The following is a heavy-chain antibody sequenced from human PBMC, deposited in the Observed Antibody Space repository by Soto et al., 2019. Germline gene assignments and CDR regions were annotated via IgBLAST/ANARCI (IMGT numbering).Heavy chain of an antibody. CDR1: GYTFTSYG. V-gene: IGHV1-18*01. D-gene: IGHD3-10*01. CDR3: ARDWSFLTMVRGVIQLDY. J-gene: IGHJ4*02. Sequence: ASVKVSCKASGYTFTSYGISWVRQAPGQGLEWMGWISDYNGNTNCAQKLQGRVTMTTDTSTSTDYMELRSLRSDDTAVDYCARDWSFLTMVRGVIQLDYWGQGTLVTVSS. CDR2: ISDYNGNT.